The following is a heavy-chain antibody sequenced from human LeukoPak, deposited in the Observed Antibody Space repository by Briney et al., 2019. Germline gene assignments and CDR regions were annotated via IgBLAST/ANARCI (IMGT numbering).Heavy chain of an antibody. CDR2: IYYSGST. CDR1: GGSISSYY. J-gene: IGHJ3*02. D-gene: IGHD1-26*01. V-gene: IGHV4-59*01. Sequence: SETLSLTCTVSGGSISSYYWSWIQQPPGKGLEWIGYIYYSGSTNYNPSLKSRVTISVDTSKNQFSLKLSSVTAADTAVYYCARGPLGAAHDAFDIWGQGTMVTVSS. CDR3: ARGPLGAAHDAFDI.